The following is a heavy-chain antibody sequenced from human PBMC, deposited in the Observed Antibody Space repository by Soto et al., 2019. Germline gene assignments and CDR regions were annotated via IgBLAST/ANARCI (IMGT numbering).Heavy chain of an antibody. CDR3: ASGASGNYR. CDR1: GFTVSSNY. Sequence: EVQLVESGGGLVQPGGSLRLSCAASGFTVSSNYMTWVRQAPGKGLEWVSNIYSGGTTSYADSVKGRFTIPRDNSKNTLFLQMNSLRDDDTAVYYCASGASGNYRWGQGTLVTVSS. J-gene: IGHJ4*02. CDR2: IYSGGTT. D-gene: IGHD3-10*01. V-gene: IGHV3-66*01.